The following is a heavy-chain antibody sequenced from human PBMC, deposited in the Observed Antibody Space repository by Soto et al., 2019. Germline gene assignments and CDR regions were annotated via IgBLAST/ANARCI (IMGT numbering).Heavy chain of an antibody. D-gene: IGHD3-22*01. CDR3: ARVNYYDSSGYPDY. V-gene: IGHV4-39*01. CDR2: IYYSGST. Sequence: SETLSLTCTVSGGSISSSSYYWGWIRQPPGKGLEWIGSIYYSGSTYYNPSLKSRVTISVDTSKNQFSLKLSSVTAADTAVYYCARVNYYDSSGYPDYWGQGTLVTVS. J-gene: IGHJ4*02. CDR1: GGSISSSSYY.